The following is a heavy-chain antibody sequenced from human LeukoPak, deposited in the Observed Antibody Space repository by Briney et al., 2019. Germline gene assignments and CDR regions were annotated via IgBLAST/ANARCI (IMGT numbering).Heavy chain of an antibody. V-gene: IGHV3-48*04. CDR2: ISSSGSTI. CDR3: AREVYYYMDV. CDR1: GFTFSSYS. J-gene: IGHJ6*03. Sequence: GGSLRLSCAASGFTFSSYSMNWVRQAPGKGLEWVSSISSSGSTIYYADSVKGRFTISRDNAKNSLYLQMNSLRAEDTAVYYCAREVYYYMDVWGKGTTVTISS.